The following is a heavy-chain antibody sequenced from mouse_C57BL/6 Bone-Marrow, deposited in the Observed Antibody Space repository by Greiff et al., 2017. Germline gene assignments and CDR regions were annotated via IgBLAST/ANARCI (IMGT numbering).Heavy chain of an antibody. J-gene: IGHJ2*01. CDR2: IDPETGGT. D-gene: IGHD4-1*01. CDR3: TPLTGPYFDY. Sequence: VQLQQSGAELVRPGASVTLSCKASGYTFTDYEMHWVKQTPVHGLEWIGAIDPETGGTAYNQKFKGKAILTADKSSSTAYMELRSLTSEDSAVYYCTPLTGPYFDYWGQGTTLTVSS. CDR1: GYTFTDYE. V-gene: IGHV1-15*01.